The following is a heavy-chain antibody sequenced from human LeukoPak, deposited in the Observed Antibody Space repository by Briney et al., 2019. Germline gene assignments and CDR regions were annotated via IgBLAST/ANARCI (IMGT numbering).Heavy chain of an antibody. CDR3: ARESESERYFDWYNYYGMDV. J-gene: IGHJ6*02. CDR1: GYTFTSYG. D-gene: IGHD3-9*01. CDR2: ISAYNGNT. V-gene: IGHV1-18*01. Sequence: ASVKVSCKASGYTFTSYGISWVRQAPGQGLEWMGWISAYNGNTNYAQKLQGRVTMTTDTSTSTAYMELRSLRSDDTAVYYCARESESERYFDWYNYYGMDVWGQGATVTVSS.